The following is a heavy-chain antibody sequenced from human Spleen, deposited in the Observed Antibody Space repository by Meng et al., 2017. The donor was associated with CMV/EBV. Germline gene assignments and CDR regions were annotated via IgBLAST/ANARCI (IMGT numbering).Heavy chain of an antibody. J-gene: IGHJ4*02. CDR1: GGTFSSYA. D-gene: IGHD3-3*01. Sequence: SVKVSCKASGGTFSSYAISWVRQAPGQGLEWMGGIIPLFGTSNYAQKFQDRVTITTDKSTNTAYMELSSLRSEDTAMYYCAGDRYDFWSGYYDFWGQGTLVTVSS. CDR2: IIPLFGTS. CDR3: AGDRYDFWSGYYDF. V-gene: IGHV1-69*05.